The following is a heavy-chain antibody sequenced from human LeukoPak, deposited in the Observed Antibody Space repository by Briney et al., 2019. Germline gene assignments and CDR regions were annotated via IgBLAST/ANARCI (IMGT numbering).Heavy chain of an antibody. V-gene: IGHV3-7*01. CDR2: VKHDGSEK. J-gene: IGHJ4*02. CDR1: GFTFSTYW. Sequence: GGSLRLSGAAASGFTFSTYWMSWFRRAPGKGLEWVANVKHDGSEKSYVDSVKGRFTISRDNAKNSLYLQMNSLRAEDTAVYYCARGGATQYNYWGQGTLVTVSS. D-gene: IGHD3-10*01. CDR3: ARGGATQYNY.